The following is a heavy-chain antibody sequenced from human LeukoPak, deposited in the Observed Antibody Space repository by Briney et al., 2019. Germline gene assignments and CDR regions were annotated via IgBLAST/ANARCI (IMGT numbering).Heavy chain of an antibody. CDR1: GFTFSSYA. Sequence: GGSLRLSCAASGFTFSSYAMSWVRQAPGKGLEWVSVIYSGGSTYYADSVKGRFTISRDNSKNTLYLQMNSLRAEDTAVYYCARDGYYYGLDYWGQGTLVTVSS. V-gene: IGHV3-53*01. CDR2: IYSGGST. D-gene: IGHD3-22*01. CDR3: ARDGYYYGLDY. J-gene: IGHJ4*02.